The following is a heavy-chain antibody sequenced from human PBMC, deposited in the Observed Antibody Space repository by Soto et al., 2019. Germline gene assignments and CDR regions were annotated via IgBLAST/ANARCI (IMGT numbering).Heavy chain of an antibody. CDR1: GGSFSGYQ. D-gene: IGHD3-10*01. Sequence: QVQLQQWGAGLLKPSETLSLTCAVYGGSFSGYQWSWIRQTPGKGLEWIGEINDSGNINYNPSLKSRVTILVDTAKKQISLKRSSVTAADTAVYYCARGLIVWFGELSRRGGYYYYMDVWGKGTTVTVSS. J-gene: IGHJ6*03. CDR2: INDSGNI. CDR3: ARGLIVWFGELSRRGGYYYYMDV. V-gene: IGHV4-34*01.